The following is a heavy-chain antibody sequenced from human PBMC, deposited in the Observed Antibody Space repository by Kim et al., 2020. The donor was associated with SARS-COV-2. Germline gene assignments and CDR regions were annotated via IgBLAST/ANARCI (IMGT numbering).Heavy chain of an antibody. D-gene: IGHD3-9*01. Sequence: ADSVKGRFTISRDNAKTSLYLQMNSLRAEDTAVYYCARIVRYFDGGYFDYWGQGTLVTVSS. J-gene: IGHJ4*02. V-gene: IGHV3-11*03. CDR3: ARIVRYFDGGYFDY.